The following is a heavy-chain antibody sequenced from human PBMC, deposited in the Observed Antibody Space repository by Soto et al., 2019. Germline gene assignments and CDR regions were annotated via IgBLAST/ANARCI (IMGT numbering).Heavy chain of an antibody. CDR2: INAANGDT. V-gene: IGHV1-3*01. CDR3: VRRHVPVTEIDCFDP. J-gene: IGHJ5*02. CDR1: GYTFTSYG. D-gene: IGHD4-4*01. Sequence: QVQLVQSGTEVKKPGASVKVSCKASGYTFTSYGIHWVRQAPGQRLEWMGWINAANGDTKYSPKFKGRVTITRDTSESTAYMELSSLRSEDTAVYYCVRRHVPVTEIDCFDPWGQGTLVTVSS.